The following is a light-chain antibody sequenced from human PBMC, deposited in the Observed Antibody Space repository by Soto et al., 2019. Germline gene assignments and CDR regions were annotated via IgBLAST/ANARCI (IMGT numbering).Light chain of an antibody. V-gene: IGKV3-20*01. CDR2: GAS. Sequence: EIVLTQSPGTLSLSPGERATLSCRASQSVTINYLAWYQQKPGQAPRLLVYGASTRATGIPDRFSGSGSGTDFTLTINRLEPEDFAVYYCQRYGSSPFTFGPGTKVDIK. CDR1: QSVTINY. CDR3: QRYGSSPFT. J-gene: IGKJ3*01.